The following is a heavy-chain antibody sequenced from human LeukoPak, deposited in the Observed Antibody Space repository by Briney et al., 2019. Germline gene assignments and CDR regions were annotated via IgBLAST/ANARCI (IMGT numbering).Heavy chain of an antibody. CDR1: GFTFSSYG. Sequence: GGTLRLSCAASGFTFSSYGMSWVRQAPGKGLEWVSAISGSGGSTYYADSVKGRFTISRDNAKNSLCLQMNSLRAEDTAVYYCARDRGFPQGTFDIWGQGTMVTVSS. CDR3: ARDRGFPQGTFDI. J-gene: IGHJ3*02. D-gene: IGHD3-22*01. V-gene: IGHV3-23*01. CDR2: ISGSGGST.